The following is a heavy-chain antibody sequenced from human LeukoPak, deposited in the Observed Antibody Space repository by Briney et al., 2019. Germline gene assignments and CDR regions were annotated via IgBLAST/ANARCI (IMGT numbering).Heavy chain of an antibody. V-gene: IGHV1-8*03. D-gene: IGHD6-19*01. J-gene: IGHJ4*01. Sequence: ASVKVSCKASGYTFTGYDISWVRQATAHGLEWMGWMNPNSDNTGYSQKFQGRLTITRNTSISTAYMELSSLRSEDTAVYFCARRSGWASFDYWGQGTLVTVSS. CDR3: ARRSGWASFDY. CDR2: MNPNSDNT. CDR1: GYTFTGYD.